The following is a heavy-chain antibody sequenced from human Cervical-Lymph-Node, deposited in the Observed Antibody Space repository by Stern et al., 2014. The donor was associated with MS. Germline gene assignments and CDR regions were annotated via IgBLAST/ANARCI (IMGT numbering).Heavy chain of an antibody. J-gene: IGHJ4*02. V-gene: IGHV1-24*01. CDR2: FEAEDGET. CDR1: GSALNALS. D-gene: IGHD3-16*01. CDR3: ATGYGLRGHDY. Sequence: VQLVESGAEVKKPGASVKVSCKVSGSALNALSIHWVRQTPEKGLQWMGTFEAEDGETFYAPKFQDRVTMTEDTSGDTAYLELSGLRPDDTALYYCATGYGLRGHDYWGQGTLVTVSS.